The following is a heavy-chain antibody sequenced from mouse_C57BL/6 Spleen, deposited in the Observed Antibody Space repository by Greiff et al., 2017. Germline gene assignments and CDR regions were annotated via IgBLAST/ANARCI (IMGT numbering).Heavy chain of an antibody. CDR3: AFTTVVATPFDY. D-gene: IGHD1-1*01. J-gene: IGHJ2*01. CDR2: INPNNGGT. V-gene: IGHV1-26*01. Sequence: EVQLQQSGPELVKPGASVKISCKASGYTFTDYYMNWVKQSHGKSLEWIGDINPNNGGTSYNQKFKGKATLTVDNSSSTAYLELLSLTSEDSAVYYCAFTTVVATPFDYWGQGTTLTVSS. CDR1: GYTFTDYY.